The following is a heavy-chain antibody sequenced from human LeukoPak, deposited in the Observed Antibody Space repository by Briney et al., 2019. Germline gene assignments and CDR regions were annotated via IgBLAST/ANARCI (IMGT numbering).Heavy chain of an antibody. CDR1: GDSVSSNSAA. J-gene: IGHJ5*02. Sequence: SQALSLTCAISGDSVSSNSAAWNWIRQSPSRGLEWLGRTYYRSKWYNDYAVSVKSRITINPDTSKNQFSLQLNSVTPEDTAVYYCAREYYYGSGSYSAWFDPWGQGTLVTVSS. V-gene: IGHV6-1*01. CDR3: AREYYYGSGSYSAWFDP. D-gene: IGHD3-10*01. CDR2: TYYRSKWYN.